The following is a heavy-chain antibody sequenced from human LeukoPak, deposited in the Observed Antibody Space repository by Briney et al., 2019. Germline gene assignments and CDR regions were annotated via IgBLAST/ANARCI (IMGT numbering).Heavy chain of an antibody. J-gene: IGHJ3*01. V-gene: IGHV3-23*01. CDR2: VSPSGDIT. CDR1: EFHFSTHG. CDR3: VRDLDWGAFDV. D-gene: IGHD3/OR15-3a*01. Sequence: PGGTLRLSCAASEFHFSTHGMNWVRQPPRKGLEWVSGVSPSGDITYYADSVMGRFTISRDNRKSTVSLQMNSLRAEDTALYYCVRDLDWGAFDVWGQGTMVTVSS.